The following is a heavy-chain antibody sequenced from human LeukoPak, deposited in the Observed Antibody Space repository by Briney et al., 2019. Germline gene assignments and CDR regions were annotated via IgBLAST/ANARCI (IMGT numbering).Heavy chain of an antibody. J-gene: IGHJ4*02. CDR3: ARINVLRYLDWLLDYYFDY. V-gene: IGHV4-61*02. CDR2: IYTSGST. CDR1: GGSISSGSYY. D-gene: IGHD3-9*01. Sequence: SETLSLTCTVSGGSISSGSYYWSWIRQPAGKGLEWIGRIYTSGSTNYNPSLKSRVTISVDQSKNQFSLKLSSVTAADTAVYYCARINVLRYLDWLLDYYFDYWGQGTLVTVSS.